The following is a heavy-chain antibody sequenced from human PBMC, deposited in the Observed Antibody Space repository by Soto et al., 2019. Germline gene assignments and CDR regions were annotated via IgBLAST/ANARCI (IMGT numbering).Heavy chain of an antibody. D-gene: IGHD2-2*01. CDR2: FDPEDGET. CDR3: ATRGGLDIVVVPAATYYYYYGMDV. J-gene: IGHJ6*02. CDR1: GYTLTELS. V-gene: IGHV1-24*01. Sequence: GASVKVSCKVSGYTLTELSMHWLRQSPGKGLEWMGGFDPEDGETIYAQKFQGRVTMTEDTSTDTAYMELSSLRSEDTAVYYCATRGGLDIVVVPAATYYYYYGMDVWGQGTTVTVSS.